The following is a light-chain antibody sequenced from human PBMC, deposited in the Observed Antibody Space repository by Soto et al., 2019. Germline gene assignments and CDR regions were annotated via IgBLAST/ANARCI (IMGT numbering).Light chain of an antibody. CDR1: QSIGDN. V-gene: IGKV1-39*01. CDR3: QQYYSYPIT. J-gene: IGKJ5*01. Sequence: IQLTPSPSSLSASVGDRVTITFRASQSIGDNLNWYQQKPGTAPNLLIYAASTLQSGVPSRFSGSGSGTDFTLTISCLQSEDFATYYCQQYYSYPITCGQGTRL. CDR2: AAS.